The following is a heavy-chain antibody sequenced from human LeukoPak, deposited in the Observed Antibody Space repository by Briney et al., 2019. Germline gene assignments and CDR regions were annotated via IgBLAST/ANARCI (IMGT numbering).Heavy chain of an antibody. J-gene: IGHJ4*02. Sequence: ASVTLCFSSSAYTFTIYDINLIRHAPGQGLEWVGWMNLNSGNTGTAQKFQGRVTMTRDTSISTAYMELSSLRSEDTAIYYCARAAGDLDYWGQGTLVTVSS. V-gene: IGHV1-8*02. CDR3: ARAAGDLDY. CDR1: AYTFTIYD. CDR2: MNLNSGNT.